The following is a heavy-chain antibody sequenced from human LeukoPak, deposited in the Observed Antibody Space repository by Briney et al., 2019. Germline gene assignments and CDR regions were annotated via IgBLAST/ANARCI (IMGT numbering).Heavy chain of an antibody. CDR2: IYYSGST. CDR3: ARQGAIGSPFDY. CDR1: GGSISSYY. V-gene: IGHV4-59*08. D-gene: IGHD2-15*01. Sequence: SETLSLTCTVSGGSISSYYWSWIRQPPGKGLEWIGYIYYSGSTNYNPSLKSRVTISVDTSKNQFSLKLSSVTAADTAVYYCARQGAIGSPFDYWGQGTLVTASS. J-gene: IGHJ4*02.